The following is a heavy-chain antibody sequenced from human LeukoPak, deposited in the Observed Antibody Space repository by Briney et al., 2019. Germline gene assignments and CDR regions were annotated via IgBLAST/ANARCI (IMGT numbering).Heavy chain of an antibody. D-gene: IGHD3-3*01. CDR3: ATEGDEWTNFDY. CDR2: ISGSGGST. V-gene: IGHV3-23*01. J-gene: IGHJ4*02. Sequence: PGGSLRLSCAASGFTFSSYAMSWVRQAPGKGLEWVSAISGSGGSTYYADSVKGRFTISRDNSKNTLYLQMNSLRVEDTALYYCATEGDEWTNFDYWGQGTLVIVSS. CDR1: GFTFSSYA.